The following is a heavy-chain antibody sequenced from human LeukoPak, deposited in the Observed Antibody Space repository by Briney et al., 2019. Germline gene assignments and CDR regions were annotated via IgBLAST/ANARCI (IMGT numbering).Heavy chain of an antibody. J-gene: IGHJ4*02. CDR2: IYPGDSDT. V-gene: IGHV5-51*01. CDR3: ARRVAVAGIYYFDY. D-gene: IGHD6-19*01. CDR1: GYRFTDYW. Sequence: GESLKISCKASGYRFTDYWIGWVRQMPGKGLEWMGIIYPGDSDTRYSPSFQGQVTISADKSISTAYLQWSSLKASDTAMYYCARRVAVAGIYYFDYWGQGTLVTVSS.